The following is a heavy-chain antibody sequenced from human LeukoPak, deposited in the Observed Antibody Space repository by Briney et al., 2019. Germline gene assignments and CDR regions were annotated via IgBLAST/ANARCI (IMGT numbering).Heavy chain of an antibody. V-gene: IGHV3-7*01. CDR1: GFIVSSNY. Sequence: GGSLRLSCAASGFIVSSNYMSWVRQAPGKGLEWVANIKQDGSIKWYVDSVKGRFTISRDNAKNSLYLQMNSLRTDDTAVYYCARKGLPDHWGQGTLVTVSS. CDR2: IKQDGSIK. J-gene: IGHJ4*02. CDR3: ARKGLPDH.